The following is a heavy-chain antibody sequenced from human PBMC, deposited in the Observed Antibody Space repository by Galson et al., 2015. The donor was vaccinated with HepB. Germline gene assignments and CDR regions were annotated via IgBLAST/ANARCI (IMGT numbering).Heavy chain of an antibody. CDR1: GFPVTDNY. CDR3: ASSYCTGGSCYFDD. J-gene: IGHJ4*02. CDR2: IYSGGTT. Sequence: SLRLSCAVSGFPVTDNYMSWVRQAPGKGLEWLSVIYSGGTTNYADSLKGRFTISRDNPKNTVYLHISSLRVEDTAVYYCASSYCTGGSCYFDDWGQGTLLTVSS. V-gene: IGHV3-53*01. D-gene: IGHD2-15*01.